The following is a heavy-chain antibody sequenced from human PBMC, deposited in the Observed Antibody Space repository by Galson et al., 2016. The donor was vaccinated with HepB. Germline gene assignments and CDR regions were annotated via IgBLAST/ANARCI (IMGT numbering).Heavy chain of an antibody. V-gene: IGHV3-11*01. J-gene: IGHJ6*02. CDR2: NTNSGRDT. D-gene: IGHD3-16*01. CDR3: AREHVSRDYGMDI. CDR1: GFTFSDYY. Sequence: SLRLSCAASGFTFSDYYMSWIRQAPGKGLEWLSYNTNSGRDTYYADSVKGRFTVSRDNAKNSLYLQMDSLRAEDTAVYYCAREHVSRDYGMDIWGQGTTVTVSS.